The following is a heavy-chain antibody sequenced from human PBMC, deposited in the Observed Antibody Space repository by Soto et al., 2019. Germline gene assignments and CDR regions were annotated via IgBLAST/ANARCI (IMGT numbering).Heavy chain of an antibody. Sequence: PVGSLRLCCAASGFTFSSYSMIWVRQAPGKGLEWVSYISSSSSTIYYADSVKGRFTISRDNAKNSLYLQMNSLRDEDTAVYYCARDYSSSWKDFDYWGQGTLVTVSS. V-gene: IGHV3-48*02. J-gene: IGHJ4*02. CDR2: ISSSSSTI. D-gene: IGHD6-13*01. CDR1: GFTFSSYS. CDR3: ARDYSSSWKDFDY.